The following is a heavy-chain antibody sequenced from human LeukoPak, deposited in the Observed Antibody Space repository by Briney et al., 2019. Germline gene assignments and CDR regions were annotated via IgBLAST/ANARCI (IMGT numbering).Heavy chain of an antibody. V-gene: IGHV3-21*01. D-gene: IGHD6-6*01. J-gene: IGHJ6*03. CDR1: GFTFSSYS. CDR2: ISSSSSYI. CDR3: AREVGSSSPYYYYYMDV. Sequence: PGGSLRLSCAASGFTFSSYSMNWVRQAPGKGLEWVSSISSSSSYIYYADSVKGRFTISRDNAKNSLYLQMNSLRAEDTAVYYCAREVGSSSPYYYYYMDVCGKGTTVTASS.